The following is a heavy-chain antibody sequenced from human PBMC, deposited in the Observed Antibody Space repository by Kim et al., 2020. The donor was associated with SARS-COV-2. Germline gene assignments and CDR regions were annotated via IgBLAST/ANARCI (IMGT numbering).Heavy chain of an antibody. D-gene: IGHD6-19*01. V-gene: IGHV4-31*03. CDR3: ARSGAVAGIWGIDNYYYYYGMDV. CDR1: GGSISSGGYY. CDR2: IYYSGST. Sequence: SETLSLTCTVSGGSISSGGYYWSWIRQHPGKGLEWIGYIYYSGSTYYNPSLKSRVTISVDTSKNQFSLKLSSVTAADTAVYYCARSGAVAGIWGIDNYYYYYGMDVWGQGTTVTVSS. J-gene: IGHJ6*02.